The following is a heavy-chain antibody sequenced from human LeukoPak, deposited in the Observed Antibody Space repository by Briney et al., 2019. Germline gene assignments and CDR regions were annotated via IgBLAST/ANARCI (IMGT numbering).Heavy chain of an antibody. CDR1: GFTFSSYG. CDR3: ARLLGELPDY. J-gene: IGHJ4*02. CDR2: IGYDGSNK. Sequence: GRSLRLSCAASGFTFSSYGMHWVRQAPGKGLEWVAVIGYDGSNKYYTDSVKGRFTISRDNSKNTLYLQMNSLRAEDTAVYYCARLLGELPDYWGQGTLVTVSS. D-gene: IGHD3-16*01. V-gene: IGHV3-33*01.